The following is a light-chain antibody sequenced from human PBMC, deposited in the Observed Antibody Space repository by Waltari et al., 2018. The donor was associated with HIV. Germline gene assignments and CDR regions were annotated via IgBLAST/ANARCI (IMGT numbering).Light chain of an antibody. CDR3: QSYDSSLSVV. CDR1: SSNIGAGYD. J-gene: IGLJ2*01. V-gene: IGLV1-40*03. Sequence: QSVLTQPPSVSGAPGPRVTISCTGSSSNIGAGYDVPRYQHFPGRAPKLLIYGHSNRASGVPGRFSGSRSGASASLAITGLRAEDEADYYCQSYDSSLSVVFGGGTTLTVL. CDR2: GHS.